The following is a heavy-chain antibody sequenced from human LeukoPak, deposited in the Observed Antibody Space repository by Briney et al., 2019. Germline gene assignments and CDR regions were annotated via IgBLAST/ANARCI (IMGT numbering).Heavy chain of an antibody. J-gene: IGHJ6*02. V-gene: IGHV3-66*02. CDR1: GFAVSSNY. Sequence: PGGFLRLSCAASGFAVSSNYMSWVRQAPGKGLEWVSVIYSGGSTYYADSVKGRFTISRDNSKNTLYLQMNSLRAEDTAVYYCARDPSSWSTSYYYYGMDVWGQGTTVTVSS. CDR2: IYSGGST. CDR3: ARDPSSWSTSYYYYGMDV. D-gene: IGHD6-13*01.